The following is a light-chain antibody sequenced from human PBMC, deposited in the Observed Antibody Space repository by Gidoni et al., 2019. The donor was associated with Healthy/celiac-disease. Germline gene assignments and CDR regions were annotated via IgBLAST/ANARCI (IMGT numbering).Light chain of an antibody. CDR1: QGISSY. CDR2: AAS. Sequence: ALRLTQPPSSLSASTGDRVTITCRASQGISSYLAWYQQKPGKAPKLLIYAASTLQSGVPSRFSGSGSGTDFTLTISCLQSEDFATYYCQQYYSYPQTFGQGTKVEIK. V-gene: IGKV1-8*01. J-gene: IGKJ1*01. CDR3: QQYYSYPQT.